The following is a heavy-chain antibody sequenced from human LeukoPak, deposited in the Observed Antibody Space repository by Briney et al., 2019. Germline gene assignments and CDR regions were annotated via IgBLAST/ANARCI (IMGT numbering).Heavy chain of an antibody. J-gene: IGHJ4*02. Sequence: SETLSLTCTVSGGSISSSSYYWGWIRQPPGKGLEWIGSIYYSGSTYYNPSLKSRVAISVDTSKNQFSLKLSSVTAADTAVYYCARIVGASDYWGQGTLVTVSS. V-gene: IGHV4-39*01. CDR3: ARIVGASDY. CDR1: GGSISSSSYY. CDR2: IYYSGST. D-gene: IGHD1-26*01.